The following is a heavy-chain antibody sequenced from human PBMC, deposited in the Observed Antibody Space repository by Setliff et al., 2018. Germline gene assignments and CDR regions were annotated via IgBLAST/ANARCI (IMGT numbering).Heavy chain of an antibody. V-gene: IGHV1-2*02. D-gene: IGHD6-19*01. CDR1: GYTFTRYY. Sequence: ASVKVSCKTSGYTFTRYYIHWVRQAPGQGLEWVGWINPHTGSKEFAPRFLGRVTLTTXXXIXXXXXXXXXXXXXXTXVYFCVKPSTGWYWFETWGQGTLVTVSS. J-gene: IGHJ5*02. CDR2: INPHTGSK. CDR3: VKPSTGWYWFET.